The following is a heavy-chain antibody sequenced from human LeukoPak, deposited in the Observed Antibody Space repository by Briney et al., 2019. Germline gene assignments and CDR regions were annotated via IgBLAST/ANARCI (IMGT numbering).Heavy chain of an antibody. V-gene: IGHV4-34*01. CDR1: GGSFSGYY. CDR2: INHSGST. CDR3: ARRRGGYCSGGSCYGSGRNWFDP. D-gene: IGHD2-15*01. Sequence: SETLSLTCAVYGGSFSGYYWSWIRQPPGKGLEWIGEINHSGSTNYNPSLKSRVTILVDTSKNQFSLKLSSVTAADTAVYYCARRRGGYCSGGSCYGSGRNWFDPWGQGTLVTVSS. J-gene: IGHJ5*02.